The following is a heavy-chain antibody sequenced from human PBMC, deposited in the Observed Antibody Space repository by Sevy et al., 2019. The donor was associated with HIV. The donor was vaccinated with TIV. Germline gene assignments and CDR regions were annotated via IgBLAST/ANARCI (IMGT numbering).Heavy chain of an antibody. CDR3: ATSRTGYFDSSGYYIY. J-gene: IGHJ4*02. Sequence: GESLKISCKGSGYSFTSHWIGWVRHMPGKRLEWMGIIYPDDSATRYSPSFQGQVTFSADKSISTAYLQWSSLKAADTAMYYCATSRTGYFDSSGYYIYWGQGTLVTVSS. CDR2: IYPDDSAT. V-gene: IGHV5-51*01. D-gene: IGHD3-22*01. CDR1: GYSFTSHW.